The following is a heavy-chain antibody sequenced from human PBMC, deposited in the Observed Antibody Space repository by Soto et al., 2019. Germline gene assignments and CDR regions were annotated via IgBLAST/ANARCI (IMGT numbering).Heavy chain of an antibody. D-gene: IGHD5-12*01. CDR3: SRGVYGYYFGAVY. CDR2: IIPKLGSA. V-gene: IGHV1-69*01. CDR1: GGGNLRDYR. Sequence: QVQLVQSGAEVKEPGSSVKVSCKASGGGNLRDYRTTWVRRAPGQGLEWMGGIIPKLGSANYAQNFQGRVTITADESTNTVYMELRSLRSDETAVYYCSRGVYGYYFGAVYWGQGTPVTVSS. J-gene: IGHJ4*02.